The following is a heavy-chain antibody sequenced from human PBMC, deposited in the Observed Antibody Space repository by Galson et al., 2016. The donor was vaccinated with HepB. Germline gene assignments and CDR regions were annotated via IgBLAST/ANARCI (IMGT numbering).Heavy chain of an antibody. CDR1: GFAFSSFW. Sequence: SLRLSCAASGFAFSSFWMSWLRQAPGKGLEWVANINQDGSQAFYVASLKGRFSISRDAANNSLFLQMDSLRAEDTAVYYCARVNTLMPTGYMDVWGQGTTVTVYS. J-gene: IGHJ6*02. V-gene: IGHV3-7*01. CDR3: ARVNTLMPTGYMDV. D-gene: IGHD5-24*01. CDR2: INQDGSQA.